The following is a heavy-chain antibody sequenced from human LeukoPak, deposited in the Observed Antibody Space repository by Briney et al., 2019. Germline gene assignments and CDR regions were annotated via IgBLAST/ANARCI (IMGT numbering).Heavy chain of an antibody. CDR1: GFTFSSYE. CDR2: ISSSGSTI. D-gene: IGHD3-10*01. V-gene: IGHV3-48*03. CDR3: ARELWFGGRTMFDP. J-gene: IGHJ5*02. Sequence: GGSLRLSCAASGFTFSSYEMNWVRQAPGKGLEWVSYISSSGSTIYYADSVKGRFTISRDNAKNSLCLQMNSLRAEDTAVYYCARELWFGGRTMFDPWGQGTLVTVSS.